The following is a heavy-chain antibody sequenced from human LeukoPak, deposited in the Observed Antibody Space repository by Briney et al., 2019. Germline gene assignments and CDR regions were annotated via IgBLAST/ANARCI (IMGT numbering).Heavy chain of an antibody. Sequence: SQTLSLTXTVSGASITSGDYYWSWIRQPPGKGLQWIGYIYYSESAYYNPSLMSRLTISIDTSKNQFSLKLSSVTAADTAVYYCASGRKRFLEWLLYPRAFDIWGQGTMVTVSS. D-gene: IGHD3-3*01. V-gene: IGHV4-30-4*08. CDR3: ASGRKRFLEWLLYPRAFDI. CDR1: GASITSGDYY. CDR2: IYYSESA. J-gene: IGHJ3*02.